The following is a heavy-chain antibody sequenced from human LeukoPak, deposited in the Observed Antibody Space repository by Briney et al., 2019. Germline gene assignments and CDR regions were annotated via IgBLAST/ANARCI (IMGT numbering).Heavy chain of an antibody. CDR3: ARVAYGSGSVGWARHDAFDI. CDR1: GYTFTSYY. Sequence: GASVKVSCKASGYTFTSYYMHWVRQAPGQGLEWMGIINPSGGSTSYAQKFQGRVTMTRDTSTSTVYMELSSLRSEDTAVYYCARVAYGSGSVGWARHDAFDIWGQGTMVTVSS. J-gene: IGHJ3*02. CDR2: INPSGGST. D-gene: IGHD3-10*01. V-gene: IGHV1-46*01.